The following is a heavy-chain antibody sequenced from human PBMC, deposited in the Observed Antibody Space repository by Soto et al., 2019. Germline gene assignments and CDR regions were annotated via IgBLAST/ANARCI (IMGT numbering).Heavy chain of an antibody. J-gene: IGHJ4*02. CDR2: ISAYNGNT. CDR1: GYTFTSYG. V-gene: IGHV1-18*01. CDR3: ARIRFLEWCPAEFDY. Sequence: ASVKVSCKASGYTFTSYGISWVRQAPGQGLEWMGWISAYNGNTNYAQKLQGRVTMTTDTSTSTAYMELRSLRSDDTAVYYCARIRFLEWCPAEFDYWGQGNLVTVSS. D-gene: IGHD3-3*01.